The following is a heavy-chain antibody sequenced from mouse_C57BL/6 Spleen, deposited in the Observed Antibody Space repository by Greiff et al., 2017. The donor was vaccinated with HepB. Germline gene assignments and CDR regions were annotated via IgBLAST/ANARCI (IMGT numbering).Heavy chain of an antibody. V-gene: IGHV5-6*01. CDR2: ISSGGSYT. Sequence: EVQGVESGGDLVKPGGSLKLSCAASGFTFSSYGMSWVRQTPDKRLEWVATISSGGSYTYYPDSVKGRFTISRDNAKNTLYLQMSSLKSEDTAMYYCARITTVVAPYYAMDYWGQGTSVTVSS. CDR3: ARITTVVAPYYAMDY. CDR1: GFTFSSYG. J-gene: IGHJ4*01. D-gene: IGHD1-1*01.